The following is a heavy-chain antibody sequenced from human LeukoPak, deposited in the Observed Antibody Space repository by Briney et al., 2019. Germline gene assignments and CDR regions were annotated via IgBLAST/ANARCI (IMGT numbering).Heavy chain of an antibody. Sequence: GGSLRLSCAASGFTFSSYWMHWVRQAPGKELVWVSRINSDGSTTTYADSVKGRFTISRDNAKDTLYLQMTSLRAEDTAVYYCARATYYYDSSGYRAIYYFDYWGQGTLVTVSS. J-gene: IGHJ4*02. D-gene: IGHD3-22*01. CDR1: GFTFSSYW. CDR2: INSDGSTT. V-gene: IGHV3-74*01. CDR3: ARATYYYDSSGYRAIYYFDY.